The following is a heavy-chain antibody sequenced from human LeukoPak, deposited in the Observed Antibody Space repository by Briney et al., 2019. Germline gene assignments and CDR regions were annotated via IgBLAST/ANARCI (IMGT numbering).Heavy chain of an antibody. D-gene: IGHD6-19*01. V-gene: IGHV4-59*01. CDR2: IYYSGST. Sequence: SETLSLTCTVSGGSISSYYWSWIRQPPGKGLEWIGYIYYSGSTNYNPSLESRVTISVDTSKNQFSLKLSSVTAADTAVYYCASSSGWYSTGAFDIWGQGTMVTVSS. CDR1: GGSISSYY. J-gene: IGHJ3*02. CDR3: ASSSGWYSTGAFDI.